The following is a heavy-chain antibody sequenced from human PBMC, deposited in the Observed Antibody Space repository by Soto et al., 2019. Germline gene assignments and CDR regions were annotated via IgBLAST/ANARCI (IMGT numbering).Heavy chain of an antibody. CDR1: GCSISSGGYY. CDR2: IYYSGST. Sequence: QVQLQESGPGLVKPSQTLSLTCTVSGCSISSGGYYWSWIRQHPGKGLEWIGYIYYSGSTYYNPSLKSRVTIPVDTSKNQFSLKRSSVTAADTAVYYCARERYCSSTSCPIDYWGQGTLVTVSS. J-gene: IGHJ4*02. V-gene: IGHV4-31*03. CDR3: ARERYCSSTSCPIDY. D-gene: IGHD2-2*01.